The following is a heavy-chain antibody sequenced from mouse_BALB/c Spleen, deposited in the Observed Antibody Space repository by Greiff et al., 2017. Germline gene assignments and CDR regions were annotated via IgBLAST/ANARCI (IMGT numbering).Heavy chain of an antibody. CDR2: ISNGGGST. J-gene: IGHJ3*01. CDR3: ARHNGNYPWFAY. D-gene: IGHD2-1*01. CDR1: GFTFSSYT. V-gene: IGHV5-12-2*01. Sequence: EVQVVESGGGLVQPGGSLKLSCAASGFTFSSYTMSWVRQTPEKRLEWVAYISNGGGSTYYPDTVKGRFTISRDNAKNTLYLQMSSLKSEDTAMYYCARHNGNYPWFAYWGQGTLVTVSA.